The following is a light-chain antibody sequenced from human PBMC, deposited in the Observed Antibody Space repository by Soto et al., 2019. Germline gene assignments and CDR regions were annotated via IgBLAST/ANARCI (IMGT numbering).Light chain of an antibody. CDR3: QQRSIWPLT. V-gene: IGKV3-11*01. J-gene: IGKJ4*01. CDR1: QSIRNY. Sequence: EVVLTQSPATLSLSPGERVTLSCRASQSIRNYLAWYQQKPGQAPRLVLYDASNRATGIPPRFSGSGSGADFTLTISSLEPEDVAVYFCQQRSIWPLTFGGGTKVEIK. CDR2: DAS.